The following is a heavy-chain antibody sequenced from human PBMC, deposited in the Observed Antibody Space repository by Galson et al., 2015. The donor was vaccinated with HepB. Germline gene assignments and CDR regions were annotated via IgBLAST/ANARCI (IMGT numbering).Heavy chain of an antibody. CDR2: IRYDGSNK. D-gene: IGHD2-15*01. CDR3: AKTLHKDIVVVVAGLFDY. CDR1: GFTFSSYG. J-gene: IGHJ4*02. V-gene: IGHV3-30*02. Sequence: SLRLSCAASGFTFSSYGMHWVRQAPGKGLEWVAFIRYDGSNKYYADSVKGRFTISRDNSKNTLYLQMNSLRAEDTAVYYCAKTLHKDIVVVVAGLFDYWGQGTLVTVSS.